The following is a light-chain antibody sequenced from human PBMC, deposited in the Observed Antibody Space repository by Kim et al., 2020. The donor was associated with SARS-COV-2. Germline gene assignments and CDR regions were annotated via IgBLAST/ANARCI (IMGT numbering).Light chain of an antibody. CDR2: GAS. CDR3: QYYGDSNNI. Sequence: LSLSPGERASLSCRASQITRNLAWYQQKPGQAPRLLIYGASNRATGIPDRFSGSGSGTDFTLTISRLEPEDFAVYYCQYYGDSNNIFGQGTKLEI. CDR1: QITRN. J-gene: IGKJ2*01. V-gene: IGKV3-20*01.